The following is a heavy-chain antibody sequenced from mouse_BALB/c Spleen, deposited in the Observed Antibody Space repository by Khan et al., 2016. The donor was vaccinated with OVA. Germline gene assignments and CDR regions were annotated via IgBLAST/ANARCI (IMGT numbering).Heavy chain of an antibody. CDR1: GFSLSRYN. J-gene: IGHJ4*01. V-gene: IGHV2-6-4*01. D-gene: IGHD2-14*01. Sequence: VELVESGPGLVAPSQSLSITCTVSGFSLSRYNIHWVRQPPGKGLEWLGMIWGGGGTDYNSTLKIRLSISKDNSKSQVFLKMNSLQTDDTAMYFCARAYYRYDGYYALAYWGQGTLVTVSA. CDR2: IWGGGGT. CDR3: ARAYYRYDGYYALAY.